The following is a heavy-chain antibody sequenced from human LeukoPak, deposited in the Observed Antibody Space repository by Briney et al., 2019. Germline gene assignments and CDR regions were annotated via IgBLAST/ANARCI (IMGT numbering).Heavy chain of an antibody. D-gene: IGHD5-24*01. CDR1: GSPFTSYW. J-gene: IGHJ5*02. V-gene: IGHV5-51*01. CDR2: IYPGDSDT. CDR3: ARRGSGRDGYNFNWFDP. Sequence: GGPLQISCQGSGSPFTSYWIGWVRQLPGKGLEGMGIIYPGDSDTRYSPSFQGQVTISADKSISTAYLQWSSLKASDTAMYYCARRGSGRDGYNFNWFDPWGQGTLVTVSS.